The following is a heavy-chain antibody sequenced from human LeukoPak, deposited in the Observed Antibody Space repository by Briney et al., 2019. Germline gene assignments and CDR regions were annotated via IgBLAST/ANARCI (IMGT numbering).Heavy chain of an antibody. J-gene: IGHJ4*02. CDR2: IRSDGSIK. CDR1: GFTFSSSG. CDR3: ARLDSSIFGVVIVDY. V-gene: IGHV3-30*02. Sequence: GGSLRLSCVASGFTFSSSGMHWARQAPGKGLEWVTFIRSDGSIKYYADSVKGRFTISRDNSKNTLYLQMNSLRAEDTAVYYCARLDSSIFGVVIVDYWGQGTLVTVSS. D-gene: IGHD3-3*01.